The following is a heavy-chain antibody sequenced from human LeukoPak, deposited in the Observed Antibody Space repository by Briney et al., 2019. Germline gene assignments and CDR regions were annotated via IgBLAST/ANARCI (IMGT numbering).Heavy chain of an antibody. CDR2: INHSGST. Sequence: PSETLSLTCAVYGGSFSGYYWSWIRQPPGKGLEWIGEINHSGSTNYNPSLKSRVTISVDTSKNQFSLKLSSVTAADTAVYYCATLYSSSWDDFDYWGQGTLVTVSS. CDR3: ATLYSSSWDDFDY. J-gene: IGHJ4*02. CDR1: GGSFSGYY. V-gene: IGHV4-34*01. D-gene: IGHD6-6*01.